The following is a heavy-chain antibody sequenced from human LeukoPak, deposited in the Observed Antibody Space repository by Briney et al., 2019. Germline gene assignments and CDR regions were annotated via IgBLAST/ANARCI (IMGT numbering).Heavy chain of an antibody. J-gene: IGHJ4*02. D-gene: IGHD1-7*01. CDR1: GFTFSSYA. V-gene: IGHV3-30*04. CDR3: ARDGGGDELYFDY. Sequence: GGSLRLSCAASGFTFSSYAMHWVRQAPGKGLEWVAVISYDGSNKYYADSVKGRFTISRDNAKNSLYLQMNSLRAEDTAVYYCARDGGGDELYFDYWGQGTLVTVSS. CDR2: ISYDGSNK.